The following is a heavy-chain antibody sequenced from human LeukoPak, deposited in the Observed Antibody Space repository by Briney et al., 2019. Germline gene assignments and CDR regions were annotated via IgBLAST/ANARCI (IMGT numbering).Heavy chain of an antibody. CDR2: INHSGST. V-gene: IGHV4-34*01. J-gene: IGHJ4*02. CDR3: ARLRSDCSSTSCFYFDY. D-gene: IGHD2-2*01. Sequence: PSETLSLTCAVYGGSFSGYYWSWIRQPPGKGLEWIGEINHSGSTNYNPSLKSRVTISVDTSKNQFSLKLSSVTAADTAVYYCARLRSDCSSTSCFYFDYWGQGTLVTVSS. CDR1: GGSFSGYY.